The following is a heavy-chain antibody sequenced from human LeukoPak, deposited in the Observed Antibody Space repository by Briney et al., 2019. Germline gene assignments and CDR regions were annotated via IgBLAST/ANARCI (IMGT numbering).Heavy chain of an antibody. Sequence: SETLSLTCTVSGGSISSSSYYWGWIRQPPGKGLEWIGSIYYSGSTYYNPSLKSRVTISVDTSKNQFSLKLSSVTAADTAVYYCARGVVSMVRGVISWFDPWGQGTMVTVSS. CDR2: IYYSGST. D-gene: IGHD3-10*01. CDR1: GGSISSSSYY. J-gene: IGHJ3*01. V-gene: IGHV4-39*01. CDR3: ARGVVSMVRGVISWFDP.